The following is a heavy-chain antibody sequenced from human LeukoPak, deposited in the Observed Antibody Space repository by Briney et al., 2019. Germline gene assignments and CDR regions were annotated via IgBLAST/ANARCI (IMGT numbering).Heavy chain of an antibody. CDR1: GGSFSGYY. CDR2: INHSGST. Sequence: SETLSLTCAVYGGSFSGYYWSWIRQPPGKGLEWIGEINHSGSTNYNPSLKSRVTISVDTSNNQFSLKLSSVTAADTAVYYCARVGGQYYGSGSYYPGIYYYYGMDVWGQGTTVTVSS. J-gene: IGHJ6*02. V-gene: IGHV4-34*01. D-gene: IGHD3-10*01. CDR3: ARVGGQYYGSGSYYPGIYYYYGMDV.